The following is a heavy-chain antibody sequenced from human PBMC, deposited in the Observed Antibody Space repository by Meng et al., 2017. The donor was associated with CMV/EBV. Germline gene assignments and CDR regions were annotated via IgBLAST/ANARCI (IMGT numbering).Heavy chain of an antibody. CDR2: TYYRSKWYN. J-gene: IGHJ4*02. Sequence: SETLSLTCAISGDSVSSNSAAWNWIRQSPSRGLEWLGRTYYRSKWYNDYAVSVKSRITINPDTSKNQFSLQLNSVTPEDTAVYYCARDWGGTSFKHLPHNDYWGQGTLVTVSS. CDR3: ARDWGGTSFKHLPHNDY. CDR1: GDSVSSNSAA. D-gene: IGHD3-16*01. V-gene: IGHV6-1*01.